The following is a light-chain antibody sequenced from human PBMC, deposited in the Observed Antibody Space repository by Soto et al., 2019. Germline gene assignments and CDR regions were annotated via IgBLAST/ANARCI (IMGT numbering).Light chain of an antibody. CDR3: HQRSNWPPWT. Sequence: EILLTQSPATLSLSPGERATLSCRASQSVSSYLAWYQQKPGQAPRLLIYDASNRATGIPARFSGSGSGTDFTLTISSLEPEDFAVYYCHQRSNWPPWTFGQGTKVEIK. CDR2: DAS. CDR1: QSVSSY. J-gene: IGKJ1*01. V-gene: IGKV3-11*01.